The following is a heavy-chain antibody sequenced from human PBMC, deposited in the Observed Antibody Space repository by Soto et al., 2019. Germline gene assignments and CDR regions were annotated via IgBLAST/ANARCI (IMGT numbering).Heavy chain of an antibody. CDR1: GFTFTRYS. CDR2: ISSTTNYI. V-gene: IGHV3-21*06. J-gene: IGHJ4*02. Sequence: EVEVVESGGGLVQPGGSLRLSCVASGFTFTRYSMNWVRQAPGKGLEWVSSISSTTNYIYYGDSMKGRFTISRDNGKNSLYLEIHSLRAEDTAVYYCARESEDLTSNFDYWGQGTLVTVSS. CDR3: ARESEDLTSNFDY.